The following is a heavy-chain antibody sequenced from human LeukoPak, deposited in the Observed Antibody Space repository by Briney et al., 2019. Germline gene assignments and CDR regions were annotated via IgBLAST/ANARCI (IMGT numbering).Heavy chain of an antibody. CDR3: ARDWSGYL. V-gene: IGHV3-7*01. Sequence: GGSLRLSCAAPGFTFSSYWMSWVRQAPGKGLEWVANIKQDGSEKYYVDSVKGRFTISRDNAKNSLYLQMNSLRAEDTAVYYCARDWSGYLWGQGTLVTVSS. CDR2: IKQDGSEK. D-gene: IGHD3-3*01. CDR1: GFTFSSYW. J-gene: IGHJ4*02.